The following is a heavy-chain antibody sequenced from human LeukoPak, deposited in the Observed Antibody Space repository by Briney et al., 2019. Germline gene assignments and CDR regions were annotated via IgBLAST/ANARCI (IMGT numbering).Heavy chain of an antibody. D-gene: IGHD3-22*01. Sequence: GGSLRLSCAASGFTFSNYAMTWVRQAPGKGLEWVSVISGSGGNTYYADSVKGRFTIPRDNSKNTLYLQMNSLRAEDTAVYYCAKDYDSTGYYWDYWGQGTLVTVSS. CDR2: ISGSGGNT. CDR3: AKDYDSTGYYWDY. V-gene: IGHV3-23*01. CDR1: GFTFSNYA. J-gene: IGHJ4*02.